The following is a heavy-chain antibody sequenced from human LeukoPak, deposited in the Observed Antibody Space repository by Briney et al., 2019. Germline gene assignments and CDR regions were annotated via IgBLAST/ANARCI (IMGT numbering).Heavy chain of an antibody. D-gene: IGHD2-2*01. Sequence: GGSLRLSCATSGFTFSASGMAWVRQTPGRGLEWVASISGSGGSTFHAASVKGRFTISRDNSKNTLYLQMNSLRAEDTAVYYCARGPPEYQLDYYYMDVWAKGPRSPSP. CDR3: ARGPPEYQLDYYYMDV. CDR1: GFTFSASG. V-gene: IGHV3-23*01. J-gene: IGHJ6*03. CDR2: ISGSGGST.